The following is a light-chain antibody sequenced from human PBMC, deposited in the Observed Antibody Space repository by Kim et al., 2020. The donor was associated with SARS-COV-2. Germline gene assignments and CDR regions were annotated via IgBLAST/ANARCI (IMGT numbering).Light chain of an antibody. V-gene: IGLV3-21*04. CDR1: NIASKG. CDR2: YDT. CDR3: QVWDTNSDHVV. Sequence: PGKAASLTCGGHNIASKGVHWYQQKPRQAPVLVIYYDTDLPSGIPERFSGSNSGNTATLTVSRVEAGDEADYYCQVWDTNSDHVVFGGGTKVTVL. J-gene: IGLJ2*01.